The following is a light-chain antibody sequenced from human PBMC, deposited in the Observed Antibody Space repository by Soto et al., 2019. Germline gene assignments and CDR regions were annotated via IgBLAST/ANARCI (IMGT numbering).Light chain of an antibody. CDR3: QQDGSAPAWP. CDR1: QSISSSY. V-gene: IGKV3-20*01. CDR2: GAS. Sequence: EIVLTQSPGTLSLSPGERATLSCRASQSISSSYLAWYQQKPGQAPRLLIYGASKRATRIPDRFSGSGSGPVFTLTIRSMESEALAGYYCQQDGSAPAWPFGRGTKVVIK. J-gene: IGKJ1*01.